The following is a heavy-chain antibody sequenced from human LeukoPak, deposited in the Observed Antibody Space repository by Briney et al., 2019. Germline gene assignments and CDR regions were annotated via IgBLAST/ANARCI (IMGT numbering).Heavy chain of an antibody. CDR1: GGSISSGGYY. V-gene: IGHV4-39*07. J-gene: IGHJ4*02. D-gene: IGHD6-19*01. Sequence: SETLSLTCTVSGGSISSGGYYWSWVRQPPGKGLEWIGEIYHSGSTNYSPSLKSRVTISVDKSKNQFSLKLSSVTAADTAVYYCARGVAGSPAFDYWGQGTLVTVSS. CDR2: IYHSGST. CDR3: ARGVAGSPAFDY.